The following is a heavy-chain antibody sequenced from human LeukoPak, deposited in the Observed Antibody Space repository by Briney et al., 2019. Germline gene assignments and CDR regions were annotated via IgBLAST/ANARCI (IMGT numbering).Heavy chain of an antibody. D-gene: IGHD1-7*01. Sequence: SETLSLTHTVSGGSPSRGDLYWTWIRRNPGKGLEWIGYTHYSGSTYYNPSLKSRVTISVDTSKNQFSRKLSSLAAADTAVYYCAREVNWNSATLLFDCWGQGTLVTVSS. CDR2: THYSGST. CDR3: AREVNWNSATLLFDC. CDR1: GGSPSRGDLY. V-gene: IGHV4-31*03. J-gene: IGHJ4*02.